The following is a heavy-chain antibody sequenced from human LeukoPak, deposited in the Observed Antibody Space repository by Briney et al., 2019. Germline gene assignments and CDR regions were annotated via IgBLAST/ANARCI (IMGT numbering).Heavy chain of an antibody. CDR1: GYTFIDYY. Sequence: ASVKVSCKASGYTFIDYYMHWVRQAPGQGLEWMGIINPRGGSITYAQKLQGRVTMTRDTSTSTVYMELSSLRSEDTALYYCARHSCTGNSCHFDYWGQGTLVTVSS. J-gene: IGHJ4*02. D-gene: IGHD2-8*02. CDR3: ARHSCTGNSCHFDY. V-gene: IGHV1-46*04. CDR2: INPRGGSI.